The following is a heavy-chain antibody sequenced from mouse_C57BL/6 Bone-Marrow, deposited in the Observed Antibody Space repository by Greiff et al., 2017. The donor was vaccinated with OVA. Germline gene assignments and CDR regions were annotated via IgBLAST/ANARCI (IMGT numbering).Heavy chain of an antibody. Sequence: EVKLVESGPGLAKPSQTLSLTCSVTGYSITSDYWNWIRKFPGNKLEYIGYISYSGSTYYNPSLKSRISITRDTSKNQYYLQLNSVTTEDTATYYCARGGYYGSSYDWYFDVWGTGTTVTVSS. CDR3: ARGGYYGSSYDWYFDV. CDR1: GYSITSDY. V-gene: IGHV3-8*01. J-gene: IGHJ1*03. D-gene: IGHD1-1*01. CDR2: ISYSGST.